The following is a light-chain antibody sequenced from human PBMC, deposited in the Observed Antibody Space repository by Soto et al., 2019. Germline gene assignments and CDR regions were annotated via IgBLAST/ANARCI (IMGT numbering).Light chain of an antibody. CDR3: SSYTTSNTRQIV. Sequence: QSALTQAASVSGSPGQSITISCTGTSSDVGGYNYVSWYQHHPGKAPKLMIYDVSNRPSGVSNRFSGSKSGNTASLTISGLQPEDEADYYCSSYTTSNTRQIVFGTGTKVTV. CDR1: SSDVGGYNY. J-gene: IGLJ1*01. CDR2: DVS. V-gene: IGLV2-14*03.